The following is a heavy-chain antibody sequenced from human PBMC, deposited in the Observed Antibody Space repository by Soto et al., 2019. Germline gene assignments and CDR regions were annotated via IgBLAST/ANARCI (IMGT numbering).Heavy chain of an antibody. D-gene: IGHD2-2*01. V-gene: IGHV3-30-3*01. CDR1: GFTFSNYA. CDR2: ISDDGSNK. CDR3: ARDRFATSWSYFDY. Sequence: GGSLRLSCAASGFTFSNYALHWVRQAPGKGLEWVAVISDDGSNKYYADSVKGRFTISRDNSKNTLYLQMNSLRAEDTAVYYCARDRFATSWSYFDYWGQGTPVTVSS. J-gene: IGHJ4*02.